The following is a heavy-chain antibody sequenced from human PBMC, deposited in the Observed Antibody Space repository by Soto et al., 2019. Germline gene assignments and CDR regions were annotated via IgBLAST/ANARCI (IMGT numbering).Heavy chain of an antibody. Sequence: GGSLRLSCAASGFTFSDYYMSWIRQAPGKGLEWVANIKQDGSEKYYVDSVKGRFTIARDNAKNSLYLQMNSLRAEDTAVYYCARKRITMVRGVILSWFDPWGQGTLVTVSS. CDR1: GFTFSDYY. CDR3: ARKRITMVRGVILSWFDP. CDR2: IKQDGSEK. J-gene: IGHJ5*02. V-gene: IGHV3-7*03. D-gene: IGHD3-10*01.